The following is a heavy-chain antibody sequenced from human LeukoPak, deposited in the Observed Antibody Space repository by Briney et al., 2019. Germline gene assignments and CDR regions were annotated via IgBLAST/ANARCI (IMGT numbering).Heavy chain of an antibody. CDR3: ANGRYFDWDHDAFDI. J-gene: IGHJ3*02. CDR1: GFTFSSYW. CDR2: ISWNSGSI. Sequence: GGSLRLSCAASGFTFSSYWMHWVRQAPGKGLEWVSGISWNSGSIGYADSVKGRFTISRDNAKNSLYLQMNSLRAEDTALYYCANGRYFDWDHDAFDIWGQGTMVTVSS. V-gene: IGHV3-9*01. D-gene: IGHD3-9*01.